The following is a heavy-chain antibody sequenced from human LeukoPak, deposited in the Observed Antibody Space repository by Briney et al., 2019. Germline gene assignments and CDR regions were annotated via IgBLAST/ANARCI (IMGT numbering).Heavy chain of an antibody. CDR3: ARDKIVGATHFDY. D-gene: IGHD1-26*01. J-gene: IGHJ4*02. V-gene: IGHV3-21*01. CDR2: ITSSGTYI. CDR1: GFTFNNYN. Sequence: PGGSLRLSCATSGFTFNNYNMNWVRQAPGRALEWVSSITSSGTYIFYADSVKGRFTISRDNAKNSLYLQMNSLGPEDTAVYYCARDKIVGATHFDYWGQGTLVTVSS.